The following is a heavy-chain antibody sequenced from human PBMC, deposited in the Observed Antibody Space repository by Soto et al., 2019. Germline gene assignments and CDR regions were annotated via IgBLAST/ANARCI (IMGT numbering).Heavy chain of an antibody. CDR3: ARRGYSYRGGYYGMDV. J-gene: IGHJ6*02. CDR1: GGTFSSYA. Sequence: QVQLVQSGAEVKKPGSSVKVSCKASGGTFSSYAISWVRQAPGQGLELMGGIIPIFGTANYAQKFQGRVTITADESTSTAYMELSSLRSEDTAVYYCARRGYSYRGGYYGMDVWGQGTTVTVSS. D-gene: IGHD5-18*01. V-gene: IGHV1-69*12. CDR2: IIPIFGTA.